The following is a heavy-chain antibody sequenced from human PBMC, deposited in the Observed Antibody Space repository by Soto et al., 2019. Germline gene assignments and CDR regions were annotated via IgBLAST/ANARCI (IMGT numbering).Heavy chain of an antibody. V-gene: IGHV5-51*01. J-gene: IGHJ4*02. CDR1: GYNFAGYW. D-gene: IGHD3-3*01. CDR3: ARGGVSTRTFDY. CDR2: IYPSDSDT. Sequence: GESLKISCKGSGYNFAGYWIAWVRQMPGKGLELMGIIYPSDSDTRYRPSFQGQVNISADKSISSAYLQWSSLRASDTAMYYCARGGVSTRTFDYWGQGTPVTVSS.